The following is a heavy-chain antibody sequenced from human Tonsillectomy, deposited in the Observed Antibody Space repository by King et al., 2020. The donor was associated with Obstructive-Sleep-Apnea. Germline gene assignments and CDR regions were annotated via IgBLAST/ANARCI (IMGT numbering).Heavy chain of an antibody. CDR3: ARGTRSGYYEFYFDY. V-gene: IGHV4-39*06. CDR1: GGSISSSSYY. D-gene: IGHD3-22*01. CDR2: IYYSEST. Sequence: QLQESGPGLVKPSETLSLTCTVSGGSISSSSYYWGWIRQPPGKGLEWIGSIYYSESTYYNPSLKSRVTLSVDTSKNQYALRLSSVTAADTAVYYCARGTRSGYYEFYFDYWGQGTLVTVSS. J-gene: IGHJ4*02.